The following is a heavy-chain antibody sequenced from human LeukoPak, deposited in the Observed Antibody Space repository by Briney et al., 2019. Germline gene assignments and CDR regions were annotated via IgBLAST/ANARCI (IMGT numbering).Heavy chain of an antibody. J-gene: IGHJ4*02. CDR2: ISAYNGNT. D-gene: IGHD3-22*01. V-gene: IGHV1-18*04. CDR1: GYTFTGYY. CDR3: ARDSEPASSARGLVNDY. Sequence: GASVKVSCKASGYTFTGYYMHWVRQAPGQGLEWMGWISAYNGNTNYAQKLQGRVTMTTDTSTSTAYMELRSLRSDDTAVYYCARDSEPASSARGLVNDYWGQGTLVTVSS.